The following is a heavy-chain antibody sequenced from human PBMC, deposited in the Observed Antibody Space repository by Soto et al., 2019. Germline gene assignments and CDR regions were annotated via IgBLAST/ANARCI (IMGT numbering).Heavy chain of an antibody. CDR3: ARHLHSDSVHITPVSPDY. D-gene: IGHD4-4*01. J-gene: IGHJ4*02. CDR2: IYPDDSNT. V-gene: IGHV5-51*01. Sequence: GESLKISCKTSGYSFRSYWIGWVLQMPWKGLEWMGIIYPDDSNTRYSPSFQGQVTISADKSISTAFLQWSSLKAADSAMYYCARHLHSDSVHITPVSPDYWGQGTLVTVSS. CDR1: GYSFRSYW.